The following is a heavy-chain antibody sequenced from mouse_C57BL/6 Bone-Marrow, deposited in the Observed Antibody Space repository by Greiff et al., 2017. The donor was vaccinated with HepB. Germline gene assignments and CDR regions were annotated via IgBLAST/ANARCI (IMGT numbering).Heavy chain of an antibody. CDR2: ISYDGSN. CDR3: ARDCGLTTVVARYWYFDV. V-gene: IGHV3-6*01. Sequence: EVQLVESGPGLVKPSQSLSLTCSVTGYSITSGYYWNWIRQFPGNKLEWMGYISYDGSNNYNPSLKNRISITRDTSKNQFFLKLNSVTTEDTATYYCARDCGLTTVVARYWYFDVWGTGTTVTVSS. CDR1: GYSITSGYY. D-gene: IGHD1-1*01. J-gene: IGHJ1*03.